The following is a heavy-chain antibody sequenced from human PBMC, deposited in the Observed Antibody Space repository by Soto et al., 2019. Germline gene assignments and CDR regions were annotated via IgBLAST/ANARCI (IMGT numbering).Heavy chain of an antibody. CDR3: AKDTAYAMDV. D-gene: IGHD2-15*01. CDR2: INSDGSGT. V-gene: IGHV3-74*01. Sequence: EVQLVESGGGLVQPGGSLRLSCAASGFDFSNSWIHWVRQGPGKGLVWVSHINSDGSGTTYADSVKGRFTISRDNAKNTVYLQMNSLRDEDTAVYYCAKDTAYAMDVWGQGTTVTVSS. CDR1: GFDFSNSW. J-gene: IGHJ6*02.